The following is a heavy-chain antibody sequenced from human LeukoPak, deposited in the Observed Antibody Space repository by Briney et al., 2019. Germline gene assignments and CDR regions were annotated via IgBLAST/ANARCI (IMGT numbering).Heavy chain of an antibody. CDR1: GYTFTGYY. V-gene: IGHV1-2*04. CDR3: AGGEISSSWYQIDY. J-gene: IGHJ4*02. CDR2: INPNSGGT. Sequence: ASVKVSCKASGYTFTGYYMHWVRQAPGQGLEWMGWINPNSGGTNYAQKFQGWVTMTRDTSISTAYMELSSLRSEDTAVYYCAGGEISSSWYQIDYWGQGTLVTVSS. D-gene: IGHD6-13*01.